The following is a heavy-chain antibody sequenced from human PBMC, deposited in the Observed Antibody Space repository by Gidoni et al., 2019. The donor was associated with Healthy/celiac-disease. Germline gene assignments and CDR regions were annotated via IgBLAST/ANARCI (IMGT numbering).Heavy chain of an antibody. Sequence: QMQLAQSGPEVKQPGTSVKVSCKASGFTFTSSAVQWVRQARGQRLEWIGWIVVGSGNTNYAQKFQERVTITRDMSTSTAYMELSSLRSEDTAVYYCAAVRGVGYCSSTSCYGWNYYYGMDVWGQGTTVTVSS. J-gene: IGHJ6*02. CDR2: IVVGSGNT. V-gene: IGHV1-58*01. CDR3: AAVRGVGYCSSTSCYGWNYYYGMDV. CDR1: GFTFTSSA. D-gene: IGHD2-2*01.